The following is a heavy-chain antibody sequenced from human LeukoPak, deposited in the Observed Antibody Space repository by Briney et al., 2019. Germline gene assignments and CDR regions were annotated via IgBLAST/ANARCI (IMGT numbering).Heavy chain of an antibody. J-gene: IGHJ6*02. CDR1: GFTVSSNY. CDR2: IYSGGST. Sequence: GGSLRLSCAASGFTVSSNYMSWVRQAPGKGLEWVSVIYSGGSTYYADSVKGRFTISRDNSKNTLYLQMNSLRAEDTAVYYCARSEVVPAAMGYYGMDVWGQGTTITVSS. CDR3: ARSEVVPAAMGYYGMDV. D-gene: IGHD2-2*01. V-gene: IGHV3-66*01.